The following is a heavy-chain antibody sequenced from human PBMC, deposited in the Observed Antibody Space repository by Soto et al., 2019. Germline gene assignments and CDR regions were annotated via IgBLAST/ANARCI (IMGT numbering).Heavy chain of an antibody. J-gene: IGHJ4*02. D-gene: IGHD3-22*01. CDR3: AHLPAPYYYDSSGYYYS. V-gene: IGHV1-69*13. CDR1: GGTFSSYA. CDR2: IIPIFGTA. Sequence: SVKVSCKASGGTFSSYAISWVRQAPGQGLEWMGGIIPIFGTANYAQKFQGRVMITADESTSTAYMELSSLRSEDTAVYYCAHLPAPYYYDSSGYYYSWGQGTLVTVSS.